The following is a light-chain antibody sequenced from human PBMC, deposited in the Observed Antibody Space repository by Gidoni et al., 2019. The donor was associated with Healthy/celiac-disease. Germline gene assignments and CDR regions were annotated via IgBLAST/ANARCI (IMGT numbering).Light chain of an antibody. J-gene: IGLJ3*02. V-gene: IGLV5-45*01. Sequence: QAVLTQPASLSASPGASARLTCTLRSGINVGTYRIYWYQQKPGSPPQYLLMYKSDSDKQQGSGVPSRFSGSKDASANAWILLISGLQSEYEADYYCMIWHSSAWVFGGGTNLTVL. CDR2: YKSDSDK. CDR3: MIWHSSAWV. CDR1: SGINVGTYR.